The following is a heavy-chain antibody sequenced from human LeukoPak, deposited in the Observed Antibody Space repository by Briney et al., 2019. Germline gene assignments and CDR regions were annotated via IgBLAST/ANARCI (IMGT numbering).Heavy chain of an antibody. D-gene: IGHD4-23*01. J-gene: IGHJ3*02. V-gene: IGHV1-46*01. Sequence: ASVKVSCKASGYTFTSYYMHWVRQAPGQGLEWMGIINPSGGSTSYAQKFQGRVTMTRDTSTSTVYMELSSLRSEDTAVYYCARGDLTTVVTNGAFDIWGQGTMVTVSS. CDR2: INPSGGST. CDR1: GYTFTSYY. CDR3: ARGDLTTVVTNGAFDI.